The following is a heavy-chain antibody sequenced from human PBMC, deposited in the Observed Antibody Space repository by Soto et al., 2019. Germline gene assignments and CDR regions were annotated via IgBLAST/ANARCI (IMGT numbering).Heavy chain of an antibody. J-gene: IGHJ4*02. CDR3: ARGSSSSPWDY. CDR2: INPNSGDT. D-gene: IGHD6-6*01. Sequence: QVQLVQSGAEVKKPGASVKVSCKASGYTFTGYYIHWVRQAPGQGLEWMGWINPNSGDTNYAQKFQGRVTMTRDTSISTAYMELSMLRSDDTAVYYCARGSSSSPWDYWGQGTLVTVSS. CDR1: GYTFTGYY. V-gene: IGHV1-2*02.